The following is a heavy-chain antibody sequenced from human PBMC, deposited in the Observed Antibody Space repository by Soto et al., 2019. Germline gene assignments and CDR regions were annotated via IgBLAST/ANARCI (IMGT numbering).Heavy chain of an antibody. CDR1: GYSISSDKW. V-gene: IGHV4-4*02. Sequence: TLSLTCAVSGYSISSDKWWSWVRQPPGKGLEWIGEVYHSGNTNYNPSLKSRVTISVDTSKNQFSLKLSSVTAADTAVYYCARAVRGSYYDYWGQGTLVTVSS. D-gene: IGHD1-26*01. CDR2: VYHSGNT. CDR3: ARAVRGSYYDY. J-gene: IGHJ4*02.